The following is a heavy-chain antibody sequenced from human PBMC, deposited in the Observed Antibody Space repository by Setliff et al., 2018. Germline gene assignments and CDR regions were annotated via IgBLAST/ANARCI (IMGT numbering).Heavy chain of an antibody. CDR1: GGSISSYY. J-gene: IGHJ4*02. CDR2: IYSSGRT. D-gene: IGHD2-15*01. CDR3: ARGLNTESWTPLY. Sequence: PSETLSLTCTVSGGSISSYYWIWIRQPPGKGLEWIEYIYSSGRTNYNPSLKSRVTLSVDTSNNQFSLKVSSVTAADTAVYYCARGLNTESWTPLYWSPGTQVTVSS. V-gene: IGHV4-4*08.